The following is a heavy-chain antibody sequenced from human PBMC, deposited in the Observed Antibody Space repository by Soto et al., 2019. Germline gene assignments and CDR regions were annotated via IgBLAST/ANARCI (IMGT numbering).Heavy chain of an antibody. CDR1: GYTFTSYG. Sequence: GASVKVSCKASGYTFTSYGLSWVRQAPGQVLEWMGWTSADNGNTKDAQKVQDRVTMTTDTPTNTAYMELRSLRSDDTAVYYCARAGGPVDYGGYVGTYYFDFWGQGTLVTVSS. V-gene: IGHV1-18*01. CDR2: TSADNGNT. J-gene: IGHJ4*02. CDR3: ARAGGPVDYGGYVGTYYFDF. D-gene: IGHD4-17*01.